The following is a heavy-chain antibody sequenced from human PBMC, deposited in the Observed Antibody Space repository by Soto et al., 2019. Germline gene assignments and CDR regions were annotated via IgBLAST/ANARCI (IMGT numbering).Heavy chain of an antibody. CDR2: ISSSSSYI. CDR3: ARDRALTAHGMNYYYGMDV. J-gene: IGHJ6*02. D-gene: IGHD5-18*01. Sequence: LGGSLRLSCAASGFTFSSYSMNWVRQAPGKGLEWVSSISSSSSYIYYADSVKGRFTISRDNAKNSLYLQMNSLRAEDTAVYYCARDRALTAHGMNYYYGMDVWGQGTTVTVSS. V-gene: IGHV3-21*01. CDR1: GFTFSSYS.